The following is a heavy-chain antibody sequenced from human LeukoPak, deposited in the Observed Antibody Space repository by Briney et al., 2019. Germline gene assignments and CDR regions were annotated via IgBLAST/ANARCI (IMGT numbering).Heavy chain of an antibody. D-gene: IGHD1-26*01. J-gene: IGHJ4*02. CDR3: AKMGNYFDY. CDR1: GFTFSSYG. V-gene: IGHV3-33*06. CDR2: IWYDGSNK. Sequence: GRSLRLSCAASGFTFSSYGMHWVRQAPGKGLEWVAVIWYDGSNKYYADSVKGRFTISRDNSKNTLYLQMNSLRAEDTAVYYCAKMGNYFDYWGQGTLVTVSS.